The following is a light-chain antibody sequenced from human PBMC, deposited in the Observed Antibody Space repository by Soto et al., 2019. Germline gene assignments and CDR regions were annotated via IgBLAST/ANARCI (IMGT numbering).Light chain of an antibody. CDR3: QQYGSA. CDR2: GAS. J-gene: IGKJ4*01. CDR1: QSLSSSF. V-gene: IGKV3-20*01. Sequence: EIVLTQSPGTLSLSPGDRATLSCRASQSLSSSFLAWYQQKPGQAPRLLIYGASSRATGIPDRFSGSGSGADFTLTISRLEPEDFAVYYCQQYGSAFGGGTKVEIK.